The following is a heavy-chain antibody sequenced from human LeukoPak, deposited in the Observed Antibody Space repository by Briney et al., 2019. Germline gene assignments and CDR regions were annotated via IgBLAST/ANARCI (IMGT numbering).Heavy chain of an antibody. V-gene: IGHV3-48*03. CDR3: ARDDYGSGSYYYH. D-gene: IGHD3-10*01. J-gene: IGHJ5*02. Sequence: GGSLRLSCAASGFTFSSYEMHWVRQAPGKGLEWVSYISSGGSAIYYADSVKGRFTISRDNAKNSLYLQMNSLRAEDTAVYYCARDDYGSGSYYYHWGQGTLITVSS. CDR2: ISSGGSAI. CDR1: GFTFSSYE.